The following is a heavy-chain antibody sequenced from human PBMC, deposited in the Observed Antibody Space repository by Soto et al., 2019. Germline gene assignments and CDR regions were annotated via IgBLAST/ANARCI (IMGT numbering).Heavy chain of an antibody. J-gene: IGHJ6*02. CDR2: IIPIFGTA. Sequence: ASVKVSCKASGGTFSSYAISWVRQAPGQGLEWMGGIIPIFGTANYAQKFQGRVTITADESTSTAYMELSSLRSEDTAVYYCARLGWSGSPPGPHYYYYYGMDVWGQGTTVTVSS. CDR1: GGTFSSYA. V-gene: IGHV1-69*13. CDR3: ARLGWSGSPPGPHYYYYYGMDV. D-gene: IGHD1-26*01.